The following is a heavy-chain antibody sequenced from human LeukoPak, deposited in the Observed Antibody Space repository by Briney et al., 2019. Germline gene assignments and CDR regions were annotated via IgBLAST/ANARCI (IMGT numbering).Heavy chain of an antibody. CDR3: ARVPIDYSMVRGAYYYYYYYMDV. Sequence: ASVKVSCKASGGTFSSYAISWVRQAPGQGLEWMGGIIPIFGTANYAQKFQGRVTITADESTSTACMELSSLRSEDTAVYYCARVPIDYSMVRGAYYYYYYYMDVWGKGTTVTVSS. D-gene: IGHD3-10*01. CDR2: IIPIFGTA. J-gene: IGHJ6*03. CDR1: GGTFSSYA. V-gene: IGHV1-69*13.